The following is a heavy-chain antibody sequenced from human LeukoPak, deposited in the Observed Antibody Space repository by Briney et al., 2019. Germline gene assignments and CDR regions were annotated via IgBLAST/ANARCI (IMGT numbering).Heavy chain of an antibody. CDR3: ARIPLGYSGAYYFDY. J-gene: IGHJ4*02. V-gene: IGHV4-4*09. D-gene: IGHD5-12*01. CDR2: ISTGGSI. CDR1: RGSISGSIRSYY. Sequence: SETLSLTCTVSRGSISGSIRSYYWSWLRQPPGKGLEWIGYISTGGSINDNPSLRSRLTISVATSKNQFFLNLSSVTAADTAVYFCARIPLGYSGAYYFDYWGQGTLVTVS.